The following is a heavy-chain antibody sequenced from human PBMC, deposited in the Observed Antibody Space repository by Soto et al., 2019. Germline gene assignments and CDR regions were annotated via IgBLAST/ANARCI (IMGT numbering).Heavy chain of an antibody. J-gene: IGHJ6*02. V-gene: IGHV5-10-1*01. Sequence: PGESLTISGMSAGGSFTRYWISWVRQMPGKGLEWMGRIDPSDSHTNYSPSFQGHVTISADKSISTAYLQWSSLKASDTAMYYCASLVLEYDILTGPPSYYCGMDVWGQRTRVTVSS. CDR3: ASLVLEYDILTGPPSYYCGMDV. CDR2: IDPSDSHT. D-gene: IGHD3-9*01. CDR1: GGSFTRYW.